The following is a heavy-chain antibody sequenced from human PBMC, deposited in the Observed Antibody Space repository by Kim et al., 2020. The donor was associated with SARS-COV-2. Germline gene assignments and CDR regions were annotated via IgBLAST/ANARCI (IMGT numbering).Heavy chain of an antibody. J-gene: IGHJ3*02. CDR3: ARDDDPAGTGAFDN. Sequence: GGSLRLSCAASGFTFSSYAMHWVRQATGKGLEWVSAIGYAGDTYYPASSKGRFSTSRENAKNTLHLQMNSLRAGDTAVYYCARDDDPAGTGAFDNWGQGTLVTVSS. CDR1: GFTFSSYA. D-gene: IGHD6-13*01. CDR2: IGYAGDT. V-gene: IGHV3-13*01.